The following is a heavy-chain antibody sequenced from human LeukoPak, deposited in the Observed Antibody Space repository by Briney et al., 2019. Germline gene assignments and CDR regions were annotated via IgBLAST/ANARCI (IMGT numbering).Heavy chain of an antibody. Sequence: ASVKVSCKASGYTFISYDINWVRQAPGQGLEWMGWINTNTGNPTYTQGFTGRFVFSLDTSVSTAYLQISSLKAEDTAVYYCARVRRYCSSTTCYGSIDGMDVWGQGTTVTVSS. CDR2: INTNTGNP. D-gene: IGHD2-2*01. CDR1: GYTFISYD. CDR3: ARVRRYCSSTTCYGSIDGMDV. J-gene: IGHJ6*02. V-gene: IGHV7-4-1*02.